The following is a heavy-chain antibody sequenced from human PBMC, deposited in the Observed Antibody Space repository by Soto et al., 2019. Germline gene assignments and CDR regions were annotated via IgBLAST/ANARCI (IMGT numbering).Heavy chain of an antibody. CDR2: INPNSGGT. J-gene: IGHJ5*02. D-gene: IGHD6-19*01. Sequence: VASVKVSCKASGYTFTGYYMHWVRQAPGQGLEWMGWINPNSGGTNYAQKFQGRVTMTRDTSISTAYMELSRLRSDDTAVYYCARSLDSSGWYHWFDPWGQGTLVTVSS. V-gene: IGHV1-2*02. CDR3: ARSLDSSGWYHWFDP. CDR1: GYTFTGYY.